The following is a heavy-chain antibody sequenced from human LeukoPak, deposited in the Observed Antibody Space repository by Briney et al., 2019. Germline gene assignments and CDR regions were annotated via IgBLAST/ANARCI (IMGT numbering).Heavy chain of an antibody. V-gene: IGHV4-59*11. J-gene: IGHJ4*02. CDR1: GDSISRHY. CDR3: ARERLIAGATVFDY. Sequence: SETLSLTCTVSGDSISRHYWSWIRQPPGKGLEWIGCIYCSGSTSYNPSLKSRVTISVDTSNNQFSLKLTSMTAADTAVYFCARERLIAGATVFDYWGQGTLVTVSS. CDR2: IYCSGST. D-gene: IGHD1-26*01.